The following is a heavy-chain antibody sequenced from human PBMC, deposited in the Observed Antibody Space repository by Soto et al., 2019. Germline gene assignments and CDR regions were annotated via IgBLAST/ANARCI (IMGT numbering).Heavy chain of an antibody. CDR2: IYYSGYA. CDR1: GGSINDGDYY. Sequence: QVQLEESGPRLVKPSETLSLICTVSGGSINDGDYYWAWVRQPPGKGLECIGSIYYSGYAYYQSSLKSRATISVDTSTNQFSLKLSSVTAADTALYYCARQFRCRTSWTPYYYYYMDVWGKGTSVTVSS. CDR3: ARQFRCRTSWTPYYYYYMDV. V-gene: IGHV4-39*01. D-gene: IGHD2-2*01. J-gene: IGHJ6*03.